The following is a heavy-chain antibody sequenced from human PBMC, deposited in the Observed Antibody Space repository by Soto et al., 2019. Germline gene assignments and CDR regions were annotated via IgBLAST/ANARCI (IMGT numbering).Heavy chain of an antibody. D-gene: IGHD3-10*02. CDR3: ARDRDVYWNFDL. CDR1: GFTFRTYE. V-gene: IGHV3-48*03. J-gene: IGHJ2*01. CDR2: ISSASTNK. Sequence: EAQLVESGGGLVQPGGSLRLSCAASGFTFRTYEMNWVRQAPGKGLEWVSHISSASTNKYYAYSVKGRFSVSRDNANNFLYLQMNSLRAEDTAVYYCARDRDVYWNFDLWGRGTLVTVSS.